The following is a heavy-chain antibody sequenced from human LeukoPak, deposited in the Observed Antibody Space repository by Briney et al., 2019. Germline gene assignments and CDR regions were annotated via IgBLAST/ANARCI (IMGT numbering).Heavy chain of an antibody. D-gene: IGHD3-22*01. Sequence: SVKVSCKASGGTFSSYAISWVRQAPGQGLEWMGRIIPILGIANYAQRFQGRVTITADESTSTTYMELSSLRSEDTAVYYCARGWDSSGQIPFFYWGQGTLVTVSS. V-gene: IGHV1-69*04. J-gene: IGHJ4*02. CDR2: IIPILGIA. CDR3: ARGWDSSGQIPFFY. CDR1: GGTFSSYA.